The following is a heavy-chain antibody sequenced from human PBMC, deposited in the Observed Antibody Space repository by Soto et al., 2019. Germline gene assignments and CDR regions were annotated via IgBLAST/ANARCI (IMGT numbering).Heavy chain of an antibody. J-gene: IGHJ4*02. CDR1: GGSISGYY. V-gene: IGHV4-59*01. Sequence: SETLSLTCTVSGGSISGYYWNWIRQASGKGPEWIGYVYYTGSTNYNPSLESRVTMSTDTSKNQVSLELRSMTAADSALYYCARGFYDARGYSAPFVSWGQGIQVTVSS. CDR2: VYYTGST. D-gene: IGHD3-22*01. CDR3: ARGFYDARGYSAPFVS.